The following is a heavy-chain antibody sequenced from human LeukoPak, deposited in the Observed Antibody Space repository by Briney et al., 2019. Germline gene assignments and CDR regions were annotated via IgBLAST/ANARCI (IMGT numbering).Heavy chain of an antibody. J-gene: IGHJ4*02. Sequence: GGSLRLSCAASGFTFSSYWMSWVRQAPGKGLEWLANIKQDGIEKYYVDSVKGRFTNSRDNAKNALYLQMNSLRAEDTAVYYCARDRAHVLLWFGELGDDSPRFDYWGQGTLVTVSS. V-gene: IGHV3-7*01. D-gene: IGHD3-10*01. CDR2: IKQDGIEK. CDR1: GFTFSSYW. CDR3: ARDRAHVLLWFGELGDDSPRFDY.